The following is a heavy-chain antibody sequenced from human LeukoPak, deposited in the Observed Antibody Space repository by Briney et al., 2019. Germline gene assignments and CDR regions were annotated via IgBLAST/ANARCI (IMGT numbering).Heavy chain of an antibody. Sequence: GGSLRLSCAASGFTFSTFAMNWVRQAPGKGLEWVSAISGSGGDTYYADSVKGWFTISRDNSKNTLYLQMNSLRAEDTAVYYCAKGGGWLYYFDYWGQGTLVTVSS. D-gene: IGHD6-19*01. J-gene: IGHJ4*02. CDR3: AKGGGWLYYFDY. CDR2: ISGSGGDT. V-gene: IGHV3-23*01. CDR1: GFTFSTFA.